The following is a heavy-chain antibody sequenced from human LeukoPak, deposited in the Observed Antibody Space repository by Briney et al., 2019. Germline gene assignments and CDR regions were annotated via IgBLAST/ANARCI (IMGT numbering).Heavy chain of an antibody. Sequence: PSETLSLTCTVSGGSISSYYWSWMRQPAGKGLEWIGRIYTSGSTNYNPSLKSRDTMSVDTSKNQFSLKLSSVTAADTAVYYCARGLITMVRGVIQNWFDPWGQGTLVTVSS. CDR3: ARGLITMVRGVIQNWFDP. V-gene: IGHV4-4*07. J-gene: IGHJ5*02. D-gene: IGHD3-10*01. CDR1: GGSISSYY. CDR2: IYTSGST.